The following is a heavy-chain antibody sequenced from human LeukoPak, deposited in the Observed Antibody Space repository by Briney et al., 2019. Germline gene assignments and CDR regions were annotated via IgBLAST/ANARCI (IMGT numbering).Heavy chain of an antibody. D-gene: IGHD4-23*01. CDR1: GFTFSSYW. Sequence: GGSLGLSCAASGFTFSSYWMNWVRQAPGKGLVWVSRIASDGSSTTYADSVKGRFRISRDNAKNTLYLQMNSLRVEDTAVYYCARGRPHGNDYWGQGTLVTVSS. V-gene: IGHV3-74*01. J-gene: IGHJ4*02. CDR2: IASDGSST. CDR3: ARGRPHGNDY.